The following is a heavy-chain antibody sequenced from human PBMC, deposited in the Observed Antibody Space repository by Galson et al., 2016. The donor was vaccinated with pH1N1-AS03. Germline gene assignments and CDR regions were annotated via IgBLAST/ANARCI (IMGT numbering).Heavy chain of an antibody. D-gene: IGHD6-13*01. CDR1: GGSLTDYH. J-gene: IGHJ4*02. CDR3: ARGNPFLGSSWYEDS. CDR2: ISHSGIT. Sequence: TLSLTCTVSGGSLTDYHWSWIRQSPGKGLEWIGEISHSGITDYNPSLKSRVSISVDTSKDQFSLNLSSMTAADAAVYYCARGNPFLGSSWYEDSWGQGTLVIVSS. V-gene: IGHV4-34*01.